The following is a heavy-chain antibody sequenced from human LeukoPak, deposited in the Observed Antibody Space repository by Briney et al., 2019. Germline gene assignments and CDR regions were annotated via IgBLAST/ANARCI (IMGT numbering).Heavy chain of an antibody. CDR1: GGTYSSYA. CDR2: IIPIFGTA. D-gene: IGHD2-15*01. Sequence: ASVKVSCKASGGTYSSYAISWVRQAPGQGLEWMGGIIPIFGTANYAQKFQGSVTITADESTSTAYMELSSLRSEDTAVYYCARDLRGGYCSGGSCYSTYYFDYWGQGTLVTVSS. CDR3: ARDLRGGYCSGGSCYSTYYFDY. J-gene: IGHJ4*02. V-gene: IGHV1-69*13.